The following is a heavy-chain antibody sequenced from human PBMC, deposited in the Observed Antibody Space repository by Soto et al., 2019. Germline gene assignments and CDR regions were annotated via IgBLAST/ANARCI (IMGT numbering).Heavy chain of an antibody. CDR1: RFSISIDRYY. J-gene: IGHJ4*02. CDR3: AREFSGAHINYFDF. V-gene: IGHV4-61*01. CDR2: ISHTGFT. Sequence: QVQLQESGPGRVKPSETLSLTCTVSRFSISIDRYYWTWIRQSPGKGLEWIGYISHTGFTKYNPSLESRFTISVDASKNQFSLKLRSVTAADTAVYYCAREFSGAHINYFDFWGQGTLVSVSS. D-gene: IGHD2-8*02.